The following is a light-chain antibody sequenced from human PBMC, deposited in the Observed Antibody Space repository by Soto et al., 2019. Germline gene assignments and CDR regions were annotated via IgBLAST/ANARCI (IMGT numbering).Light chain of an antibody. J-gene: IGLJ1*01. CDR1: ISDVGRFDV. V-gene: IGLV2-23*01. CDR2: EGS. Sequence: QSVLTQPASVSGSLGQSITISCTGTISDVGRFDVVSWYQQHPSQAPKLIIYEGSRRPTGVSSRFSGSRSGNTASLTISGLQAQHEADYYCCANLNSSSDVFGRGTKVTVL. CDR3: CANLNSSSDV.